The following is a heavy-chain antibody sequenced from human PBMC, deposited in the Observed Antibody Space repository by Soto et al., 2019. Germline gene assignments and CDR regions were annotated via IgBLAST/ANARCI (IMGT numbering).Heavy chain of an antibody. Sequence: GGSLRLSCAASGFTFDDYGMSWVRQAPGKGLEWVSGINWNGGSTGYADSVKGRFTISRDNAKNSLYLQMNSLRAEDTALYYCARGYYDSSGYYFPCGYWGQGTLVTVSS. J-gene: IGHJ4*02. D-gene: IGHD3-22*01. V-gene: IGHV3-20*04. CDR2: INWNGGST. CDR1: GFTFDDYG. CDR3: ARGYYDSSGYYFPCGY.